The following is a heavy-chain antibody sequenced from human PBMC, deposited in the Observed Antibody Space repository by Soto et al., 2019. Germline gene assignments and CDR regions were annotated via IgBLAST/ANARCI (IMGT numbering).Heavy chain of an antibody. CDR2: ISYDGSNK. D-gene: IGHD3-16*01. V-gene: IGHV3-30*03. CDR1: GFTFSSYG. J-gene: IGHJ6*02. CDR3: ARDERNLLGGRTYYYYGMDV. Sequence: PGGSLRLSCAASGFTFSSYGMHWVRQAPGKGLEWVAVISYDGSNKYYADSVKGRFTISRDNSKNTLYLQMNSLRAEDTAVYYCARDERNLLGGRTYYYYGMDVWGQGTTVTVSS.